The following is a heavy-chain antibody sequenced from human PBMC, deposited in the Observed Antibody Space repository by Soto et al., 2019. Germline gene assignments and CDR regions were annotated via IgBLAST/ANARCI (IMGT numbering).Heavy chain of an antibody. Sequence: VQLLESGGGLVQPGGSLRLSCAASGFTFISYAMSWVRQAPGKGLEWVSAISGTGGSTYYADSVKGRFTISRDNSKNTLYLQMNSLRAEDTAVYYCAKDRSGWYDAFDIWGQGTMVTVSS. J-gene: IGHJ3*02. CDR2: ISGTGGST. CDR1: GFTFISYA. D-gene: IGHD6-19*01. CDR3: AKDRSGWYDAFDI. V-gene: IGHV3-23*01.